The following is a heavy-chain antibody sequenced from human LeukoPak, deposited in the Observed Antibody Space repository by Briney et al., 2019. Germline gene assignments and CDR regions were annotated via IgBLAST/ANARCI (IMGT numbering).Heavy chain of an antibody. Sequence: PSETLSLTCTVSGDSISSSSYYWGWIRQPPGKGLEWIGSVSYSGSTYYNPSLKSRVTISVDTSKNQFSLKLSSVAAADTAAYYCARQKRWDGYTLDSWGQGTLVTVSS. CDR3: ARQKRWDGYTLDS. CDR1: GDSISSSSYY. V-gene: IGHV4-39*01. D-gene: IGHD5-24*01. CDR2: VSYSGST. J-gene: IGHJ4*02.